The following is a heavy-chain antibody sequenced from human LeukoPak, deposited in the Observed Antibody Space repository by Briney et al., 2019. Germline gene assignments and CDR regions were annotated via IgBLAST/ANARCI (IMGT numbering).Heavy chain of an antibody. J-gene: IGHJ4*02. CDR1: GFTFSSHS. Sequence: GGSLRLSCAASGFTFSSHSMNWVRQAPGKGLEWVSYISSSSSTIYYADSVKGRFTISRDNAKNSLYLQMNSLRAEDTAVYYCAREGGYCSSTSCLRENWGQGTLVTVSS. CDR3: AREGGYCSSTSCLREN. D-gene: IGHD2-2*01. CDR2: ISSSSSTI. V-gene: IGHV3-48*01.